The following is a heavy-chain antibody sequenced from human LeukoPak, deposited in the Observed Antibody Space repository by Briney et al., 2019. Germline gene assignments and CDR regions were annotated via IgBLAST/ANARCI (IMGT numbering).Heavy chain of an antibody. D-gene: IGHD4-17*01. CDR1: GGSISSGSYY. V-gene: IGHV4-61*02. CDR2: VYTSGST. Sequence: PSQTLSLTCTVSGGSISSGSYYWSWIRQPAGKGLEWIGRVYTSGSTNYNPSLKSRVTISVDTSKNQFSLKLSSVTAADTAVYYRARGYGYGDYEDYWGQGTLVTVSS. J-gene: IGHJ4*02. CDR3: ARGYGYGDYEDY.